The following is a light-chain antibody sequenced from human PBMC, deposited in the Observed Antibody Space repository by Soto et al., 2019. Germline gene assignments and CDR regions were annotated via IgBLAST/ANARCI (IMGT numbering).Light chain of an antibody. CDR2: RAS. CDR1: QSVSSNY. V-gene: IGKV3-20*01. J-gene: IGKJ1*01. Sequence: IVLTQSPGTLSLSPGERGALSCRASQSVSSNYVAWYQQKPGQAPRVLIYRASIRATGISDRFSGSGSGTDFTITISRLEPEDFEVYYCQHYGASPWTFGQGTKVDIK. CDR3: QHYGASPWT.